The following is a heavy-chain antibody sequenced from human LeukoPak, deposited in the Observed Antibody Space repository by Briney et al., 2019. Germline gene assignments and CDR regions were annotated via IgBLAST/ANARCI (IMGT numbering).Heavy chain of an antibody. V-gene: IGHV3-23*01. Sequence: GGSLRLSCAASGFTFSSYAMSWARQAPGKGLEWVSAISGSGGSTYYADSVKGRFTISRDNSKNTLYLQMNSLRAEDTAVYYCAKGDSLLWFGELLSPSIDYWGQGTLVTVSS. J-gene: IGHJ4*02. CDR3: AKGDSLLWFGELLSPSIDY. D-gene: IGHD3-10*01. CDR2: ISGSGGST. CDR1: GFTFSSYA.